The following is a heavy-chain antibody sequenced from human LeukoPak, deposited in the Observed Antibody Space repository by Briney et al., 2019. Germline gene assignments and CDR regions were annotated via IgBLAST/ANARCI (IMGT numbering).Heavy chain of an antibody. CDR2: ISHTGLT. J-gene: IGHJ5*02. V-gene: IGHV4-34*01. Sequence: SETLSLTCAIYGGSFSGYYWTLIRQTPGKGLEWIGEISHTGLTGSNPSLKSRVTIFVDSSKKQFSLRMTSVTAADTGVYYCARVPDITARPCDTWGPGTLVTVSS. D-gene: IGHD1-1*01. CDR3: ARVPDITARPCDT. CDR1: GGSFSGYY.